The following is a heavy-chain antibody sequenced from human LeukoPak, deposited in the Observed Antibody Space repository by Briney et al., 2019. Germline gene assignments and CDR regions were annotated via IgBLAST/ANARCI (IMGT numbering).Heavy chain of an antibody. Sequence: SETLSLTCTVSGGSISNHYWSWVRQPPGRGLEWIGYISYSGSTNYNPSLKSRVTMSVDTSKNQFSVRLSSVTAADTAVYYCARDKETYFDYWGQGTLVTVSS. CDR3: ARDKETYFDY. V-gene: IGHV4-59*11. J-gene: IGHJ4*02. CDR1: GGSISNHY. CDR2: ISYSGST.